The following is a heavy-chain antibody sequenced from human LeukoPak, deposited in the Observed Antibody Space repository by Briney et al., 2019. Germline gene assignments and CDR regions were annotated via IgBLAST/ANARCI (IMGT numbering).Heavy chain of an antibody. CDR3: AKNTETGGSNSFDY. CDR2: ISGSGSTT. CDR1: GFTFSSYA. Sequence: GGSLRLSCAATGFTFSSYAMSWVRQAPGKGLEWVSGISGSGSTTYYADSVRGRFTISRDNSKNTQHLQMNSLRAEDTAVYYCAKNTETGGSNSFDYWGQGTLVTVSS. J-gene: IGHJ4*02. D-gene: IGHD1-26*01. V-gene: IGHV3-23*01.